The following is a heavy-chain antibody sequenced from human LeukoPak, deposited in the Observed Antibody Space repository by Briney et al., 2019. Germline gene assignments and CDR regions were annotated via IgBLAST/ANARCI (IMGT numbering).Heavy chain of an antibody. CDR3: ARERQDTVIHSGAFDI. J-gene: IGHJ3*02. Sequence: GGSLRLSCAASGFTFSNYFMHWVRQAPGKGLEWVVDNGSHTFYVESVKGRFTISRDNSKNTLYLQMNSLGPEDTAVYFCARERQDTVIHSGAFDIWGQGTMVTVSS. V-gene: IGHV3-30-3*01. D-gene: IGHD2-21*02. CDR1: GFTFSNYF. CDR2: NGSHT.